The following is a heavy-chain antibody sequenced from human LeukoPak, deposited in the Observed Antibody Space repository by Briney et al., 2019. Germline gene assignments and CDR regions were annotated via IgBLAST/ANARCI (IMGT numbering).Heavy chain of an antibody. D-gene: IGHD3-10*01. J-gene: IGHJ4*02. V-gene: IGHV3-48*01. CDR2: ISSSSSTI. CDR1: GFTFSSYS. Sequence: GGSLRLSCAVSGFTFSSYSMNWVRQAPGKGLEWVSYISSSSSTIYYADSVKGRFTISRDNAKNSLYLQMNSLRAEDTAVYYCAKDLALSGTLWFGESMFDYWGQGTLVTVSS. CDR3: AKDLALSGTLWFGESMFDY.